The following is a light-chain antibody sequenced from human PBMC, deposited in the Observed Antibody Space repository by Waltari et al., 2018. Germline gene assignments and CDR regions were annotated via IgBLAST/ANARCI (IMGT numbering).Light chain of an antibody. CDR1: QSASNF. CDR2: DTS. Sequence: EIVLTQSPGTLSLSPGERATLPCRASQSASNFLAWYQQKPGQAPSLLIYDTSNRATGVPARFSGSGSGTDFTLTINSLEPDDFAVYFCQQRNNWPITFGQGTRLEIK. CDR3: QQRNNWPIT. J-gene: IGKJ5*01. V-gene: IGKV3-11*01.